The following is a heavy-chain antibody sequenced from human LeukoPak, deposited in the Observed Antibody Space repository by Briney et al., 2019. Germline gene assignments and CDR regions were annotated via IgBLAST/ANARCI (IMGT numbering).Heavy chain of an antibody. V-gene: IGHV3-53*01. Sequence: PGGSLRLSWAAAGFTVSSNYMSWVSQAPGKGLEWVSVIYSGGSTYYADSVKGRFTISRDNSKNTLYLQMNSLRAEDTAVYYCASNIRALGYWGQGTLVTVSS. D-gene: IGHD2-2*02. CDR3: ASNIRALGY. CDR2: IYSGGST. J-gene: IGHJ4*02. CDR1: GFTVSSNY.